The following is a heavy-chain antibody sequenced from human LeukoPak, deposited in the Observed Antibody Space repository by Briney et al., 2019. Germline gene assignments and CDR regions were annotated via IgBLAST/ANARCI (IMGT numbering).Heavy chain of an antibody. J-gene: IGHJ3*02. D-gene: IGHD3-22*01. V-gene: IGHV4-4*07. CDR2: IYTSGST. CDR1: GGSISSYY. CDR3: AREIAVGVTMIVVVTYAFDI. Sequence: PSETLSLTCTVSGGSISSYYWSWIRQPAGKGLEWIGRIYTSGSTNYNPSLKSRVTMSVDTSKNQFSLKLSSVTAADTAVYYCAREIAVGVTMIVVVTYAFDIWGQGTMVTVYS.